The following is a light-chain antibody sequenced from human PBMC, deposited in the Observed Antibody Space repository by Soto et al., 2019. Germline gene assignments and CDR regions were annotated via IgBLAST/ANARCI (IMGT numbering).Light chain of an antibody. Sequence: AIRMTQSPSSLSASTGDRVTITCRASQGISSYLVWYQQKPGKAPKLLIYAASTLQSGVPSRFSGSGSGTDFTLTISCLQSADFATYYCRQYYSYPPYTFGQGTKLEIK. CDR2: AAS. V-gene: IGKV1-8*01. CDR1: QGISSY. J-gene: IGKJ2*01. CDR3: RQYYSYPPYT.